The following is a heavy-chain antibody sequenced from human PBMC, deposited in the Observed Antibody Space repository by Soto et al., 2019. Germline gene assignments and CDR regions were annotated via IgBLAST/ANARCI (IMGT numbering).Heavy chain of an antibody. Sequence: QVQLQESGPGLVKPSETLSLTCTVSGGSVSSGSYYWSWMRQPPGKGLEWIGYIYYSGSTNYNPSLKSRVTRSVDTSKNQFSLKLSSVTAADTAVYYCAGEGGRYSYDMFDYWGQGTLVTVSS. CDR2: IYYSGST. D-gene: IGHD5-18*01. J-gene: IGHJ4*02. V-gene: IGHV4-61*01. CDR1: GGSVSSGSYY. CDR3: AGEGGRYSYDMFDY.